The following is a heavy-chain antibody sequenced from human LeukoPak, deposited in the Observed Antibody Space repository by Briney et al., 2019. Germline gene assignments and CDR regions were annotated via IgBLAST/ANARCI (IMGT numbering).Heavy chain of an antibody. V-gene: IGHV4-59*11. CDR3: ARSGYSVFDP. D-gene: IGHD6-13*01. Sequence: SENLSLTCTVSGGSISSHYWSWIRQPPGKGLEWIGYIYYSGSTNYNPSLKSRVTISVDTSKNQFSLKLSSVTAADTAVYYCARSGYSVFDPWGQGTLVTVSS. CDR1: GGSISSHY. CDR2: IYYSGST. J-gene: IGHJ5*02.